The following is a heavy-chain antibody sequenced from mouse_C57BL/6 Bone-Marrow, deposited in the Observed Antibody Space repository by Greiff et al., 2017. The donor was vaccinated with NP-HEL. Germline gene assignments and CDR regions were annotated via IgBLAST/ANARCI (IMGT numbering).Heavy chain of an antibody. CDR3: ENVVYAGDYYAMDY. V-gene: IGHV1-82*01. CDR1: GYAFSSSW. J-gene: IGHJ4*01. D-gene: IGHD2-12*01. CDR2: IYPGDGDT. Sequence: QVQLQQSGPELVKPGASVKISCKASGYAFSSSWMNWVKQRPGKGLEWIGRIYPGDGDTNYNGKFKGKATLTADKSSSTAYMQLSSLTSEDSAVYFCENVVYAGDYYAMDYWGQGTSVTVSS.